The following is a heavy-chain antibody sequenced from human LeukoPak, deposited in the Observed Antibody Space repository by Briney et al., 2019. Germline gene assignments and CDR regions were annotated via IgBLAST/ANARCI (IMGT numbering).Heavy chain of an antibody. J-gene: IGHJ4*02. V-gene: IGHV1-2*04. CDR1: GYTFTGYY. CDR3: ARVESGWYGYFDY. CDR2: INPNSGGT. Sequence: ASVKVSCKASGYTFTGYYMHWVRQAPGQGLEWMGWINPNSGGTNYAQKFQGWVTMTRDTSISTAYMELSRLRSDDTAVYYCARVESGWYGYFDYWGQGTLVTVSS. D-gene: IGHD6-19*01.